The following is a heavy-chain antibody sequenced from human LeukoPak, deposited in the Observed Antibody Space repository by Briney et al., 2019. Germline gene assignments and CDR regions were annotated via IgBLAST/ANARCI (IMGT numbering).Heavy chain of an antibody. V-gene: IGHV4-38-2*02. CDR1: GYSISSGYY. D-gene: IGHD4-11*01. CDR2: IFHSGST. Sequence: SETLSLTCTVSGYSISSGYYWGWIRQPPGKGLEWIGSIFHSGSTYYNPSLKSRVTISVDTSKNHFSLKLTSVTAADTAVYCCAREGYSNSFDYWGQGTLVTVSS. J-gene: IGHJ4*02. CDR3: AREGYSNSFDY.